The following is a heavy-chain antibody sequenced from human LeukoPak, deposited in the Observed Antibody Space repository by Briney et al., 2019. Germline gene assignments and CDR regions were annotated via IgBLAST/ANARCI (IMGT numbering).Heavy chain of an antibody. CDR1: GGSFSGYY. Sequence: PSETLSLTCAVYGGSFSGYYWSWIRQPPGEGLEWIGEINHSGSTNYNPSLKSRVTISVDTSKNQFSLKLSSVTAADTAVYYCARGGGYYYGSGSSNFDYWGQGTLVTVSS. J-gene: IGHJ4*02. D-gene: IGHD3-10*01. CDR2: INHSGST. CDR3: ARGGGYYYGSGSSNFDY. V-gene: IGHV4-34*01.